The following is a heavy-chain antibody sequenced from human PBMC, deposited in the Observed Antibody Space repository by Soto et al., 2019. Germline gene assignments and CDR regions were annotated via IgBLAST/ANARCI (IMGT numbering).Heavy chain of an antibody. CDR2: IYYSGST. CDR1: GGSISSYY. D-gene: IGHD3-16*01. J-gene: IGHJ6*03. CDR3: ARTLEYVHMDV. Sequence: SETLSLTCTVSGGSISSYYWSWIRQPPGKGLEWIGYIYYSGSTNYNPSLKSRVTISVDTSKNQFSLKLSSVTAADTAVYYCARTLEYVHMDVWGNGTAVTVSS. V-gene: IGHV4-59*08.